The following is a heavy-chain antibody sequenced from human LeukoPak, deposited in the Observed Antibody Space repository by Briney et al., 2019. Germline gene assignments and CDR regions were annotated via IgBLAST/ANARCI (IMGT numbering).Heavy chain of an antibody. CDR2: IRYDGNNK. CDR1: EFTFSSYG. CDR3: AKDHSTYYHDSRTLDY. Sequence: GGSLRLSCAASEFTFSSYGMHWVRQAPGKGLEWVAFIRYDGNNKYYADSVKGRFTISRDNSKNTLYLQMNSLRAEDTAVYYCAKDHSTYYHDSRTLDYWGQGTLVTVSS. J-gene: IGHJ4*02. D-gene: IGHD3-22*01. V-gene: IGHV3-30*02.